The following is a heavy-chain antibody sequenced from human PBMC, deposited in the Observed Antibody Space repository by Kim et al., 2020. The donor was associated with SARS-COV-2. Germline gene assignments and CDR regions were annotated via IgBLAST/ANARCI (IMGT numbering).Heavy chain of an antibody. CDR3: AKGISKSIYYYYGMDV. CDR1: GFTFSSCS. Sequence: GGSLRHSCAASGFTFSSCSMSWVRQAPGKGLEWVSAISGNGANTYYADSVKGRFTISRDNSKNTLYLQMNSLRVGDTAVYYCAKGISKSIYYYYGMDVWG. V-gene: IGHV3-23*01. CDR2: ISGNGANT. J-gene: IGHJ6*01. D-gene: IGHD2-2*01.